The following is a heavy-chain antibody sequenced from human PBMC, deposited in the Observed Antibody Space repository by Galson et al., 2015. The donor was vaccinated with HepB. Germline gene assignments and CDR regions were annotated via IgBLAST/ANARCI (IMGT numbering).Heavy chain of an antibody. D-gene: IGHD5-18*01. J-gene: IGHJ6*02. CDR3: ARSETAMKARKTKGKDHSMDV. V-gene: IGHV1-8*01. CDR2: MNPNSGNT. CDR1: GYTFTSYD. Sequence: SVKVSCKASGYTFTSYDINWVRQATGQGLEWMGWMNPNSGNTGYAQKFQGRVTMTRNTSISTAYMELSSLRSEDTAVYYCARSETAMKARKTKGKDHSMDVWGQGTTVTVSS.